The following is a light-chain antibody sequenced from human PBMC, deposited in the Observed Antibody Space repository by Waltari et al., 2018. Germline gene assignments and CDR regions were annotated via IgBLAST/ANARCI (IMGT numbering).Light chain of an antibody. CDR3: QSYDSTLSGSL. J-gene: IGLJ3*02. Sequence: QSVLTQPPSVSGAPGQRVTIPCTGSSPNIGSNFDVHWYQQHPGTAPKLLIYDNDNRPSGVPDRFSGSRSGNSASLAITGLQPEDEADYFCQSYDSTLSGSLFGGGTKLTVL. CDR1: SPNIGSNFD. V-gene: IGLV1-40*01. CDR2: DND.